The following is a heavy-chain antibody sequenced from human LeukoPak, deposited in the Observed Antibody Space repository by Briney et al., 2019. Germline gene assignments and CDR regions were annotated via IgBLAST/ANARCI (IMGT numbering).Heavy chain of an antibody. V-gene: IGHV3-23*05. Sequence: PGGSLRLSCVASGITFSTYSMTWVRQRPGKGLEWVASIYNSGTKIFYADSVKGRFAISRDNSNNVLFLQMDGLRAEDSAIYYCAKDIVPDSGWDLDYWGRGTLVTVSS. J-gene: IGHJ4*02. CDR3: AKDIVPDSGWDLDY. CDR2: IYNSGTKI. CDR1: GITFSTYS. D-gene: IGHD6-19*01.